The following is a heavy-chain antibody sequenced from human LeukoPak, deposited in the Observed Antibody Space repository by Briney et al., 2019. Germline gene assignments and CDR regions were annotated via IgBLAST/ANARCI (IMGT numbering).Heavy chain of an antibody. CDR1: GDTSINYG. CDR3: AREDWNPPYFYYGMGV. Sequence: ASVKVSCKASGDTSINYGINWVRQAPGQGLEWMGGITPIFHTPNYAQKFQGRVTISADESTTTAYMELTSLRSDDTGVYYCAREDWNPPYFYYGMGVWGQGTMVTVSS. CDR2: ITPIFHTP. V-gene: IGHV1-69*13. D-gene: IGHD1-1*01. J-gene: IGHJ6*02.